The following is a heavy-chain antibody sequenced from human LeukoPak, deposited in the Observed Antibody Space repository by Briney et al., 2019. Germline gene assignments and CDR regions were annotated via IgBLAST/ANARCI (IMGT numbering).Heavy chain of an antibody. CDR1: GFTFSSYS. CDR2: ISSSSSTI. Sequence: GGSLRLSCAASGFTFSSYSMNWVRQAPGKGLEWVSYISSSSSTIYYADSVKGRFTISRDNAKNSLYLQMNSLRAEDTAVYYCARDQAVGARVSDYWGQGTLVTVSS. D-gene: IGHD1-26*01. V-gene: IGHV3-48*04. J-gene: IGHJ4*02. CDR3: ARDQAVGARVSDY.